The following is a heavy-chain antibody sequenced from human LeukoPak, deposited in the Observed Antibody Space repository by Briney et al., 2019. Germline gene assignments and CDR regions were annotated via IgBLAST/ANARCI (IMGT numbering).Heavy chain of an antibody. D-gene: IGHD2-15*01. J-gene: IGHJ4*02. CDR2: MNPNSGNT. V-gene: IGHV1-8*01. CDR3: ARDLFCSGGSCYS. CDR1: GYTFTSYD. Sequence: ASVKVSCKASGYTFTSYDINWVRQATGQGLEWMGWMNPNSGNTGYAQKFQGRVTMTRNTSISTAYMELSSLRAEDTAVYYCARDLFCSGGSCYSWGQGTLVTVSS.